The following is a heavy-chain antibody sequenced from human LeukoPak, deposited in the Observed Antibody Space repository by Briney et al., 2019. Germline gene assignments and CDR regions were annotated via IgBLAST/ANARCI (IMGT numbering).Heavy chain of an antibody. J-gene: IGHJ4*02. CDR1: GFTFSSHA. CDR3: AKARSSAWYDLEY. D-gene: IGHD6-13*01. Sequence: GESLRLSCAASGFTFSSHAMSWVRQTPGKGLEWASAITASGSSTYYADSVKGRFTISRDDSKNTLYLQMNDLRAEDTAVYYCAKARSSAWYDLEYWGQGTLVTVSS. V-gene: IGHV3-23*01. CDR2: ITASGSST.